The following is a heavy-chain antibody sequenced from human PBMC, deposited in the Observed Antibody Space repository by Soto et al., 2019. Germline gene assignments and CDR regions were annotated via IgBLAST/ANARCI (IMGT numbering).Heavy chain of an antibody. D-gene: IGHD6-19*01. Sequence: QVQLVESGGGVVQPGRSLRLSCAASGFTFSSYGMHWVRQAPGKGLEWVAVISYDGSNKYYADSVKGRFTISRDNSKNTLYLQVNSLRAEDTAVYYCAKDEREQWLLGSFDCWGQGTLVTVSS. CDR3: AKDEREQWLLGSFDC. V-gene: IGHV3-30*18. CDR2: ISYDGSNK. J-gene: IGHJ4*02. CDR1: GFTFSSYG.